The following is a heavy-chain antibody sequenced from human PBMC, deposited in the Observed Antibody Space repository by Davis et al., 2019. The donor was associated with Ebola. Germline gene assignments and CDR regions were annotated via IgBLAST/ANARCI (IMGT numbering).Heavy chain of an antibody. CDR3: ARGHNYAHEY. J-gene: IGHJ4*02. Sequence: ASVKVSCKASGYTFTDYNIHSMRQAPGQGLDWLGRVILKSGATNYAQKFQGRVTMTRDTSISTVYMELSSLRYDDTADYYCARGHNYAHEYWGQVTLITVSS. CDR1: GYTFTDYN. V-gene: IGHV1-2*06. CDR2: VILKSGAT. D-gene: IGHD4-11*01.